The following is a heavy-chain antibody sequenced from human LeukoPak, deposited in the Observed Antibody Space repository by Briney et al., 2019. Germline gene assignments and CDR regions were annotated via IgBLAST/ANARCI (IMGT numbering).Heavy chain of an antibody. CDR1: GGSISSYY. D-gene: IGHD7-27*01. Sequence: SETLSLTCTVSGGSISSYYWSWIRQPPGKGLEWIGYIYYSGSTNYNPSLKSRVTISVDTSKNQFSPKLSSVTAADTAVYYCAREPVTWDRAAFDIWGQGTMVTVSS. J-gene: IGHJ3*02. CDR3: AREPVTWDRAAFDI. V-gene: IGHV4-59*01. CDR2: IYYSGST.